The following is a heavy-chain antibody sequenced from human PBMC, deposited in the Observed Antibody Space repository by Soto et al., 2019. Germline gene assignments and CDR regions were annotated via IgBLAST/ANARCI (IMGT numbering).Heavy chain of an antibody. V-gene: IGHV4-59*01. Sequence: SDTLALTCRVSGGSIMGSYWSWIRQSPGKGLEWLGYVYYTGSTNYSPSLRSRVSISVDTSKNEFSLRLSSVTAADTAVYFCARSVAVPGAHIDYWGQGTQVTVVS. J-gene: IGHJ4*02. CDR1: GGSIMGSY. CDR3: ARSVAVPGAHIDY. CDR2: VYYTGST. D-gene: IGHD6-19*01.